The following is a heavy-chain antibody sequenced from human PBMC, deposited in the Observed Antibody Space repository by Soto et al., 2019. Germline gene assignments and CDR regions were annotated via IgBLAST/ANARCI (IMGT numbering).Heavy chain of an antibody. V-gene: IGHV2-5*01. CDR3: AHRPYSSSLYGVEFGY. Sequence: QLTLKESGPTLVKTTQTLTLTCTFSGFSLSTSGVGVGWIRQPPGKALEWLALIYWNDDKRYSPSLKSRLTITKDTSKHQVVLTMTNMDPVDTATYYCAHRPYSSSLYGVEFGYWVQGTLVTVSA. D-gene: IGHD6-13*01. CDR2: IYWNDDK. CDR1: GFSLSTSGVG. J-gene: IGHJ4*02.